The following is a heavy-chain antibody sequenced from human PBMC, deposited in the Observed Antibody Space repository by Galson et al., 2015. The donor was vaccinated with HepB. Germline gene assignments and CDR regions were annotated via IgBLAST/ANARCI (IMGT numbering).Heavy chain of an antibody. V-gene: IGHV3-30*18. D-gene: IGHD3-16*01. CDR1: GFTFSSYG. CDR3: AKYEGGARAIDY. J-gene: IGHJ4*02. CDR2: ISYDGSNK. Sequence: SLRLSCAASGFTFSSYGMHWVRQAPGKGLEWVAVISYDGSNKYYADSVKGRFTISRDNSKNTLYLQMNSLRAEDTAVYYCAKYEGGARAIDYWGQGTLVTVSS.